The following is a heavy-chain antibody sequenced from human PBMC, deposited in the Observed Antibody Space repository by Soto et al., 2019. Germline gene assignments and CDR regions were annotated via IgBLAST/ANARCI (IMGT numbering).Heavy chain of an antibody. Sequence: SETLSLTCTVSGGSISSSSYYWGWIRQPPGKGLEWIGSIYYSGSTYYNPSLKSRATISVDTSKNQFSLKLSSVTAADTAVYYCASIPIWFGELLDFDYWGQGTLVTVSS. CDR1: GGSISSSSYY. CDR2: IYYSGST. J-gene: IGHJ4*02. V-gene: IGHV4-39*01. CDR3: ASIPIWFGELLDFDY. D-gene: IGHD3-10*01.